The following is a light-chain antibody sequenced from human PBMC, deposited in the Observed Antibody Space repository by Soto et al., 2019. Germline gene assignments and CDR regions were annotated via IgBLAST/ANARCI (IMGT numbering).Light chain of an antibody. J-gene: IGKJ1*01. CDR3: QQYGSSPPT. Sequence: EIVLTQSPGTLSLSPGERATLSCRASQSVSSSFLAWYQQKPGQAPRPLIFGPSRRATGIPDRFSGSGSGTEFTPTISRLEPEDSAVYFCQQYGSSPPTFGQGTKVDIK. V-gene: IGKV3-20*01. CDR1: QSVSSSF. CDR2: GPS.